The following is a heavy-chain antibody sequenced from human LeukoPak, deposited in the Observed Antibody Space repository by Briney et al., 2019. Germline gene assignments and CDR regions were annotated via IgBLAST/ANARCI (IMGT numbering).Heavy chain of an antibody. CDR3: ARGGGSLGNFDY. Sequence: SGGSLRLSCAASGFTFSNYWMSWVRQAPGKGLEWVSVIYSGGRTYYADSVKGRFTISRDNSKNTLYLQMNSLRAEDTAVYYCARGGGSLGNFDYWGQGTLVTVSS. CDR2: IYSGGRT. V-gene: IGHV3-53*01. J-gene: IGHJ4*02. D-gene: IGHD1-26*01. CDR1: GFTFSNYW.